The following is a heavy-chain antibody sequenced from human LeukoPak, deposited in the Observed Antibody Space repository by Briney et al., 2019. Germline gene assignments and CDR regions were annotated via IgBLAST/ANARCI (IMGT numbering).Heavy chain of an antibody. V-gene: IGHV3-33*01. J-gene: IGHJ4*02. CDR1: GFPFRNYG. Sequence: QPGGSLRLSCATAGFPFRNYGIHWVRQAPGKGLEWVAVIWSDGSNRYYADSVRGRFTISRDNSENTVDLQMNSLRVDDTAMYYCARCRDTVSYNLLRYWGQGTLVTVAS. D-gene: IGHD1-26*01. CDR2: IWSDGSNR. CDR3: ARCRDTVSYNLLRY.